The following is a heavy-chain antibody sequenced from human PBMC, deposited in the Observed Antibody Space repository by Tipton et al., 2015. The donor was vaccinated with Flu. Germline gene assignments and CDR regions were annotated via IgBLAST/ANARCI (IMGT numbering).Heavy chain of an antibody. CDR2: IYHSGST. J-gene: IGHJ4*02. D-gene: IGHD3-22*01. V-gene: IGHV4-38-2*02. CDR3: ARGEASYYYDSSGYHDY. CDR1: GYSISSGYY. Sequence: TLSLTCTASGYSISSGYYWGWIRQPPGKGLEWIGSIYHSGSTYYNPSLKSRVTISVDTSKNQFSLKLSSVTAADTAVYYCARGEASYYYDSSGYHDYWGQGTLVTVSS.